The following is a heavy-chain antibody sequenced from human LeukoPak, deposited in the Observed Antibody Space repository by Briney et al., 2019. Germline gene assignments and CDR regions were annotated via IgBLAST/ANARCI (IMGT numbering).Heavy chain of an antibody. Sequence: PSETLSLTCTVSGGSISSSSYYWGWIRRPPGKGLEWIGNIYYNGSTYYNPSLTSRITISVDTSKSQFSLKLSSVTAADTAVYFCARHPLKAYVSDWFDPWGQGTLVTVSS. V-gene: IGHV4-39*01. D-gene: IGHD3-10*02. CDR1: GGSISSSSYY. CDR2: IYYNGST. CDR3: ARHPLKAYVSDWFDP. J-gene: IGHJ5*02.